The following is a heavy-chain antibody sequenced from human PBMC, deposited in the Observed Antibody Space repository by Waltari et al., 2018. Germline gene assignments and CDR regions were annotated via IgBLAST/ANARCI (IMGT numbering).Heavy chain of an antibody. V-gene: IGHV1-2*02. CDR2: INPNSGGT. CDR1: GYTFTGYY. J-gene: IGHJ6*02. CDR3: ASVTYYYGSGSYPYYYGMDV. D-gene: IGHD3-10*01. Sequence: QVQLVQSGAEVKKPGASVKVSCKASGYTFTGYYMHWVRQAPGQGLEWMGWINPNSGGTNNAQKFQGRVTMTRDTSISTAYMELSRLRSDDTAVYYCASVTYYYGSGSYPYYYGMDVWGQGTTVTVSS.